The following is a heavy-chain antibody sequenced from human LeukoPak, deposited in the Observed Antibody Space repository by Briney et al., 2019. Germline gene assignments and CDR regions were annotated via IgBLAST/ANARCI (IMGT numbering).Heavy chain of an antibody. D-gene: IGHD5-24*01. Sequence: PSETLSLTCAVYGGSFSGYYWSWIRQPPGKGLEWIGEINHSGSTNYNPSLKSRVTISVDTSKNQFSLKLSSVTAADTAVYYCARWGWLQADAFDIWGQGTMVTVSS. J-gene: IGHJ3*02. V-gene: IGHV4-34*01. CDR1: GGSFSGYY. CDR3: ARWGWLQADAFDI. CDR2: INHSGST.